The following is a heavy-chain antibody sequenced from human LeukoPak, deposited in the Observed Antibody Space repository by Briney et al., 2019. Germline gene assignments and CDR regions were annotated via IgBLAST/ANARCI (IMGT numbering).Heavy chain of an antibody. Sequence: GGSLRLSCAASGFTFSSFAMSWVRQAPGKGLEWVSGISISGGSAYYADSVKGRFTISRDNSKNTLYLQMNRLRAEDTAVYYCAKDRDLLFAHCWFDLWGQGILVTVSS. V-gene: IGHV3-23*01. CDR3: AKDRDLLFAHCWFDL. CDR1: GFTFSSFA. D-gene: IGHD3-10*01. J-gene: IGHJ5*02. CDR2: ISISGGSA.